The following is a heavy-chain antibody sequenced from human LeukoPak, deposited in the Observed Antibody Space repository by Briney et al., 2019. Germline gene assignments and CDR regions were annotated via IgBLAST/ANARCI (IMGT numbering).Heavy chain of an antibody. J-gene: IGHJ6*03. V-gene: IGHV4-61*02. CDR3: ARDQMLVIAAANFFDYYYMDV. CDR1: GGSISSGSYY. CDR2: IYTSGST. D-gene: IGHD6-13*01. Sequence: SQTLSLTCTVPGGSISSGSYYWSWIRHPAGKGLEWIGRIYTSGSTNYNPSLKSRVTISVDTSKNQFSLKLSSVTAADTAVYYCARDQMLVIAAANFFDYYYMDVWGKGTTVTVSS.